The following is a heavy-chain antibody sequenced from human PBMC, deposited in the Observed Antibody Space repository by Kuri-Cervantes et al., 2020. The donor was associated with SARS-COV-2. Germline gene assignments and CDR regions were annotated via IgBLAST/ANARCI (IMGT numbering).Heavy chain of an antibody. J-gene: IGHJ4*02. CDR3: ARDGPLIVGATLGFIDY. V-gene: IGHV3-33*08. CDR1: GFTFSSYG. D-gene: IGHD1-26*01. Sequence: GESLKISCAASGFTFSSYGMHWVRQAPGKGLEWVAVIWYDGSNKYYADSVKGRFTISRDNSKNTLYLQMNSLRAEDTAVYYCARDGPLIVGATLGFIDYWGQGTLVTVSS. CDR2: IWYDGSNK.